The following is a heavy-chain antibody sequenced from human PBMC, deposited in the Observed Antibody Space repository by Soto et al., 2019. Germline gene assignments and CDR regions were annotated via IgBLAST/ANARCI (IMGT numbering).Heavy chain of an antibody. V-gene: IGHV3-21*01. CDR3: ARDLVMITFGGVIGPVGFDY. D-gene: IGHD3-16*02. CDR2: ISSSSSYI. J-gene: IGHJ4*02. Sequence: GGSLRLSCAASGFTFSSYSMNWVRQAPGKGLEWVSSISSSSSYIYYADSVKGRFTISRDNAKNSLYLQMNSLRAEDTAVYYCARDLVMITFGGVIGPVGFDYWGQGTLVTVS. CDR1: GFTFSSYS.